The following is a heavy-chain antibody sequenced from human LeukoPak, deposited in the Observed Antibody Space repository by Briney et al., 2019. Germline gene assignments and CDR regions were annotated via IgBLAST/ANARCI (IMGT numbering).Heavy chain of an antibody. V-gene: IGHV3-7*05. CDR1: GFIFSSYW. Sequence: PGGSLRLSCAASGFIFSSYWMSWVRQAPGTGLEWVASIEPDGSARSYVDSVKGRFTISRDNAKNSLSLQMNSLRAEDTAVYFCARQTTVVAEFDYWGQGTLVTVSS. CDR2: IEPDGSAR. D-gene: IGHD2-15*01. J-gene: IGHJ4*02. CDR3: ARQTTVVAEFDY.